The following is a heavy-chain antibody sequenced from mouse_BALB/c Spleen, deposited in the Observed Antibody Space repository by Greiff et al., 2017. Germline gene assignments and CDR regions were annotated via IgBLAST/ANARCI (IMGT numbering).Heavy chain of an antibody. J-gene: IGHJ4*01. Sequence: LVESGAELAKPGASVKMSCKASGYTFTSYWMHWVKQRPGQGLEWIGYINPSTGYTEYNQKFKDKATLTADKSSSTAYMQLSSLTSEDSAVYYCARKAYYRYGYAMDYWGQGTSVTVSS. V-gene: IGHV1-7*01. CDR2: INPSTGYT. D-gene: IGHD2-14*01. CDR1: GYTFTSYW. CDR3: ARKAYYRYGYAMDY.